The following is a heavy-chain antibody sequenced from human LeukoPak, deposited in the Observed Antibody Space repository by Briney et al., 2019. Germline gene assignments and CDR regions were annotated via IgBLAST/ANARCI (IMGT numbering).Heavy chain of an antibody. Sequence: GGSLRLSCAPSGFTFSSYAMSWVREAPGKGLEWVSAISGSGGSTYYADSVKGRFTISRDNSKNTLYLQMNSLRAEDTAVYYCAKVSSGYSSSWHFDYWGQGTLVTVSS. CDR3: AKVSSGYSSSWHFDY. V-gene: IGHV3-23*01. D-gene: IGHD6-13*01. J-gene: IGHJ4*02. CDR2: ISGSGGST. CDR1: GFTFSSYA.